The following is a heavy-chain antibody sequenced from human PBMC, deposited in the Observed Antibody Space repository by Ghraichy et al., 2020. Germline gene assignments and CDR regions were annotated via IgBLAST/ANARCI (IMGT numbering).Heavy chain of an antibody. D-gene: IGHD3-16*02. CDR3: ARQITRGLGELSHYLKWFDP. Sequence: QTLSLTCTVSGDSISSRTYYWGWIRQPPGKGLEWIGSIYDSENYYYNPSLKSRVAISVDRSRNQFSLKLSSVTAADTAVYHCARQITRGLGELSHYLKWFDPWGQGTLVTVSS. V-gene: IGHV4-39*01. CDR1: GDSISSRTYY. CDR2: IYDSENY. J-gene: IGHJ5*02.